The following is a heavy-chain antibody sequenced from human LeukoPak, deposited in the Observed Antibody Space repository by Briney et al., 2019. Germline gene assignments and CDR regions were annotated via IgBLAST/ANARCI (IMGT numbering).Heavy chain of an antibody. J-gene: IGHJ4*02. CDR2: IYYSGST. Sequence: PSETLSPTCTVSGGSISSSSYYWGWIRQPPGKGLEWIGSIYYSGSTYYNPSLKSRVTISVDTSKNQFSLKLSSVTAADTAVYYCFSSPSESWPFDYWGQGTLVTVSS. D-gene: IGHD6-13*01. V-gene: IGHV4-39*01. CDR1: GGSISSSSYY. CDR3: FSSPSESWPFDY.